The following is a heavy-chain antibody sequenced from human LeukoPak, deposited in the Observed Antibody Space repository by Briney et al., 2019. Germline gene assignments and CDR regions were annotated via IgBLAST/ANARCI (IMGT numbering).Heavy chain of an antibody. V-gene: IGHV1-69*13. D-gene: IGHD4-17*01. CDR2: IIPIFGTA. J-gene: IGHJ6*02. Sequence: ASVKVSCKASGGTFSSYAISWVRQAPGQGLEWMGGIIPIFGTANYAQKFQGRVMITADESTSTAYMELSSLRSEDTAVYYCASGDYDYYYYGMDVWGQGTTVTVSS. CDR3: ASGDYDYYYYGMDV. CDR1: GGTFSSYA.